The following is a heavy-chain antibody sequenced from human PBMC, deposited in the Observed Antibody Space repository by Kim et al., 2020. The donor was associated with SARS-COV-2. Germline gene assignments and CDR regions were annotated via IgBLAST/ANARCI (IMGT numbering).Heavy chain of an antibody. CDR3: ARAVIAAYGMDV. CDR2: INPNSGGT. J-gene: IGHJ6*02. D-gene: IGHD6-6*01. Sequence: ASVKVSCKASGYTFTGYYMHWVRQAPGQGLEWMGWINPNSGGTNYAQKFQGWVTMTRDTSISTAYMELSRLRSDDTAVYYCARAVIAAYGMDVWGQGTTVTVSS. V-gene: IGHV1-2*04. CDR1: GYTFTGYY.